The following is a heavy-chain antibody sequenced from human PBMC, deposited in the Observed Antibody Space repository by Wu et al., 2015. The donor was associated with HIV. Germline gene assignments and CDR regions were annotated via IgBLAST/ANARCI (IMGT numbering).Heavy chain of an antibody. Sequence: QVQLVQSGAEVKKPGASVKVSCKASGYIFTDYYIQWVRQAPGQGPEWMGLINPTSGTISYAQKFQGRVTMTRDTSTSTVYVELSSLRSDDTAVYYCARDPGLSSSYYYMDVWGKGTTVTVSS. CDR2: INPTSGTI. J-gene: IGHJ6*03. CDR3: ARDPGLSSSYYYMDV. D-gene: IGHD2/OR15-2a*01. CDR1: GYIFTDYY. V-gene: IGHV1-46*03.